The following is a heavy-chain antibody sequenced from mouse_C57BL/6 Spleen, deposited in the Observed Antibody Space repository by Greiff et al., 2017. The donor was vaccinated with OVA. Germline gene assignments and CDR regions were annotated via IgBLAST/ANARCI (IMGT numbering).Heavy chain of an antibody. CDR3: AAPDRQEAAWFAY. Sequence: EVKLMESGGGLVKPGGSLKLSCAASGFTFSSYTMSWVRQTPEKRLEWVATISGGGGNTYYPDSVKGRFTISRDNAKNTLYLQMSSLRSEDTALYYCAAPDRQEAAWFAYWGQGTLVTVSA. CDR1: GFTFSSYT. V-gene: IGHV5-9*01. CDR2: ISGGGGNT. D-gene: IGHD3-1*01. J-gene: IGHJ3*01.